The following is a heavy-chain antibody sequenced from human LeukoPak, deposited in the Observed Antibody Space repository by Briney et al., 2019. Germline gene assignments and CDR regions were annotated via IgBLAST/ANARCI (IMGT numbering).Heavy chain of an antibody. J-gene: IGHJ4*02. CDR2: ISGSGTYI. CDR1: GFTFSNYN. D-gene: IGHD1-26*01. Sequence: PGGSLRLSCVASGFTFSNYNMNWVRQAPGKGLEWVSSISGSGTYIYYADSLKGRFTISRDNAKNSLYLQMNSLRAEDTAVYYCARDRGGSYSAIDYWGQGTLVTVSS. CDR3: ARDRGGSYSAIDY. V-gene: IGHV3-21*01.